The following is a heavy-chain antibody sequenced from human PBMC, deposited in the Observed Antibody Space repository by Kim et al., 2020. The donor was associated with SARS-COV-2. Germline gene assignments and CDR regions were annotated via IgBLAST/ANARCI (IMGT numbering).Heavy chain of an antibody. V-gene: IGHV3-64D*09. J-gene: IGHJ4*02. Sequence: GGSLRLSCSASGFTFSSYAMHWVRQAPGKGLEYVSAISSNGGSTYYADSVKGRFTISRDNSKNTLYLQMSSLRAEDTAVYYCVKDSSGYFNRFDYWGQGTLVTVSS. CDR1: GFTFSSYA. D-gene: IGHD3-22*01. CDR3: VKDSSGYFNRFDY. CDR2: ISSNGGST.